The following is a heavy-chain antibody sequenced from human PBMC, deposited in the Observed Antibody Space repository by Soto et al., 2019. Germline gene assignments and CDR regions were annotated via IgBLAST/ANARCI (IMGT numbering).Heavy chain of an antibody. D-gene: IGHD2-8*02. CDR3: ARHPVLNYYFDY. J-gene: IGHJ4*02. CDR2: IYYSGST. V-gene: IGHV4-39*01. CDR1: SDSISSSSYT. Sequence: PSETLSLTCTVSSDSISSSSYTWGWIRQPPGKGLEWIGSIYYSGSTYYNPSLKSRVTISVDTSKNQFSLKLSSVTAADTAVYYCARHPVLNYYFDYWGQGTLVTVSS.